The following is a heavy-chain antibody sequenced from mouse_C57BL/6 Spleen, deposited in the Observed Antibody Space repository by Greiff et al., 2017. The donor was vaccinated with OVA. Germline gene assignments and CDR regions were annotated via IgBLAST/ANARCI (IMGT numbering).Heavy chain of an antibody. Sequence: VQLQQSGAELVRPGASVTLSCKASGYTFTDYEMHWVKQTPVHGLEWIGAIDPETGGTAYNQKFKGKAILTADKSSSRAYMELRSLTSEDSAVYYCTRSGWAPRDYFDYWGQGTTLTVSS. CDR3: TRSGWAPRDYFDY. V-gene: IGHV1-15*01. D-gene: IGHD3-3*01. CDR1: GYTFTDYE. J-gene: IGHJ2*01. CDR2: IDPETGGT.